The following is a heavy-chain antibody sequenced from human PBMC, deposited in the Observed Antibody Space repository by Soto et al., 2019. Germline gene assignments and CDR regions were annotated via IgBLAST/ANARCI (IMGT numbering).Heavy chain of an antibody. CDR1: GFRFSDYY. CDR2: ISGSGTTI. D-gene: IGHD3-10*01. Sequence: QVQLVESGGGLVEPGGSLRLSCAASGFRFSDYYMTWIRQAPGKGLEWVSQISGSGTTIYYADSVKGRFTVSRDNAKNSLYLQMNSLRAEDTAVYYCASDPYYYASGFWGQGTLVTVSS. V-gene: IGHV3-11*01. J-gene: IGHJ4*02. CDR3: ASDPYYYASGF.